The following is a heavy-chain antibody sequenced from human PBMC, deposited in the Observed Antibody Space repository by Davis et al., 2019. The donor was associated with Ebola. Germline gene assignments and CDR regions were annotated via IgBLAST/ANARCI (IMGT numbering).Heavy chain of an antibody. V-gene: IGHV4-34*01. J-gene: IGHJ5*02. CDR2: INHSGST. D-gene: IGHD6-19*01. CDR1: GGSFSGYY. Sequence: MPSEPLSLTCAVYGGSFSGYYWSWIRQPPGKGLEWIGEINHSGSTNYNPSLKSRVTISVDTSKNQFSLKLSSVTAADTAVYYCARLGGWLVDWFDPWGQGTLVTVSS. CDR3: ARLGGWLVDWFDP.